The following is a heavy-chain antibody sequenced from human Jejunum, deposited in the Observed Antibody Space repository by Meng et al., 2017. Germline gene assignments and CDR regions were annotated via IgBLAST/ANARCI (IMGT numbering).Heavy chain of an antibody. CDR1: GGSITGYS. D-gene: IGHD6-13*01. J-gene: IGHJ3*02. V-gene: IGHV4-59*01. CDR2: MYYSGIT. CDR3: GRGGSLSSWPI. Sequence: SETLSLTCTVSGGSITGYSLSWVRQPPGKGLEWIGHMYYSGITISSPSLKSRFTMSVDTSNNQFSLKLNSVTAADTAVYYCGRGGSLSSWPIWGQGTMVTVSS.